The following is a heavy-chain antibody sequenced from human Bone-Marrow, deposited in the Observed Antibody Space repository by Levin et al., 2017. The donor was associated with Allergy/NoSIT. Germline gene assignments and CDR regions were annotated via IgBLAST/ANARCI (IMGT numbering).Heavy chain of an antibody. V-gene: IGHV3-53*01. D-gene: IGHD3-10*01. CDR3: ARKTDSGGSGGDY. J-gene: IGHJ4*02. CDR1: EFPVSRNF. Sequence: GGSLRLSCAVSEFPVSRNFMTWVRQAPGKGLKWVSLIYSGGGTSYADSVKGRFTISRDSSKNTLYLQMNSLTVEDTAVYYCARKTDSGGSGGDYWGQGTLVTVSS. CDR2: IYSGGGT.